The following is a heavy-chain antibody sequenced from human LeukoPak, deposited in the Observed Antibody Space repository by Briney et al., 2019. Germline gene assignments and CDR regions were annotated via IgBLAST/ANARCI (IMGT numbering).Heavy chain of an antibody. CDR3: ARDSHAKVQGREYPGRYGAFDI. J-gene: IGHJ3*02. D-gene: IGHD1-14*01. CDR2: IKQDGSEK. Sequence: GGSLRLSCAASGFTFSNYWMSWVRQAPGKGLEWVANIKQDGSEKYYVDSVKGRFTISRDNAKNSLYLQMNSLRAEDTAVYYCARDSHAKVQGREYPGRYGAFDIWGQGTMVTVSS. V-gene: IGHV3-7*01. CDR1: GFTFSNYW.